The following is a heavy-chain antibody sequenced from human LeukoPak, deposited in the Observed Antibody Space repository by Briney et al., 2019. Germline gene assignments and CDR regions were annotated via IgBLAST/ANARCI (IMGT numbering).Heavy chain of an antibody. CDR1: GFTFRNAG. D-gene: IGHD5-18*01. CDR3: ARSRVDTIYFDY. CDR2: IWYDGSNE. V-gene: IGHV3-33*01. J-gene: IGHJ4*02. Sequence: GRSLRLSCAVSGFTFRNAGMNWVRQAPGKGLEWVAIIWYDGSNEYYGDSVKGRFIISRDDSRNTLYLQMNSLRAEDTAVYYCARSRVDTIYFDYWGQGTLVTVSS.